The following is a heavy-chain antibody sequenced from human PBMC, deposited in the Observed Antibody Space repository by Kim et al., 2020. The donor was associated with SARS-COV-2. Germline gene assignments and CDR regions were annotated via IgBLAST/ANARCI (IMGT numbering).Heavy chain of an antibody. J-gene: IGHJ6*02. CDR2: ISWNSGSI. V-gene: IGHV3-9*01. CDR3: AKDLSGDSYYYYYYGMDV. CDR1: GFTFDDYA. D-gene: IGHD3-10*01. Sequence: GGSLRLSCAASGFTFDDYAMHWVRQAPGKGLEWVSGISWNSGSIGYADSVKGRFTISRDNAKNSLYLQMNSLRAEDTALYYCAKDLSGDSYYYYYYGMDVWGQGTTVTVSS.